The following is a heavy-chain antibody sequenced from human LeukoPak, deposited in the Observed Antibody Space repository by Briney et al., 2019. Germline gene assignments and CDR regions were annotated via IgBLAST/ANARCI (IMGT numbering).Heavy chain of an antibody. CDR1: GFTFTSYA. CDR2: ISDSGSTI. V-gene: IGHV3-48*03. Sequence: QSGGSLRLSCAASGFTFTSYAMSWVRQAPGKGLEWLSYISDSGSTIYYADSVKGRFTISRDNAKNSLFLQMNSLRAEDTAVYYCAREGLSSLGDMPFDYWGQGTLVTVSS. CDR3: AREGLSSLGDMPFDY. D-gene: IGHD3-16*01. J-gene: IGHJ4*02.